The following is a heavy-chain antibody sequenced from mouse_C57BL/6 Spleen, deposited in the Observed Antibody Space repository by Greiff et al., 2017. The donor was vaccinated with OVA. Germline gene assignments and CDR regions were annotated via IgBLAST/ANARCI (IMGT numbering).Heavy chain of an antibody. D-gene: IGHD1-1*01. V-gene: IGHV1-26*01. Sequence: EVQLQQSGPELVKPGASVKISCKASGYTFTDYYMNWVKQSHGKSLEWIGDINTNNGGTSYNQQFKGKATLTVDKSSSTAYMELRSLTSEDSAVYYCARSFYYYGSHFDYWGQGTTLTVSS. CDR2: INTNNGGT. J-gene: IGHJ2*01. CDR1: GYTFTDYY. CDR3: ARSFYYYGSHFDY.